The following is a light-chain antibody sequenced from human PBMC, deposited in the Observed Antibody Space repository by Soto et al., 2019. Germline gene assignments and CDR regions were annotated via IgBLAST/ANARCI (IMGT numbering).Light chain of an antibody. J-gene: IGKJ1*01. CDR3: QQYNNWPPWT. Sequence: EIVMTQSPATLSVSPGERATLSCRASQSVSSNLAWYQQKPGQAPRLLIYGASTRATGHPARIRGSGSETDFTLTISTLRSEDFAVYYCQQYNNWPPWTFGQGTKVEIK. CDR2: GAS. V-gene: IGKV3-15*01. CDR1: QSVSSN.